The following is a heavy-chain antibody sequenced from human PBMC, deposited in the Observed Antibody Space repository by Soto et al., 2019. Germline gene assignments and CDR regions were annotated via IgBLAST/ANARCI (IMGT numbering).Heavy chain of an antibody. D-gene: IGHD6-19*01. J-gene: IGHJ4*02. V-gene: IGHV1-18*01. CDR3: ARQAVSGRTGFDY. CDR1: GYTFTSYG. CDR2: VNAYNGNT. Sequence: ASVKVSCKASGYTFTSYGISWVRQAPGQGLEWMGWVNAYNGNTNYAQKFQGRVTMTTDTSTSTAYMELRSLRSDDTAVYSCARQAVSGRTGFDYWGQGTLVTVSS.